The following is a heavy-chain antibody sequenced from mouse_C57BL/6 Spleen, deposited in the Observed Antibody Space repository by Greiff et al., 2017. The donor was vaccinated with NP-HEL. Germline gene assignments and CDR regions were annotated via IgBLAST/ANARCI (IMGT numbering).Heavy chain of an antibody. CDR1: GFTFSDYY. CDR2: INYDGSST. V-gene: IGHV5-16*01. Sequence: EVQRVESEGGLVQPGSSMKLSCTASGFTFSDYYMAWVRQVPEKGLEWVANINYDGSSTYYLDSLKSRFIISRDNAKNILYLQMSSLKSEDTATYYCARDRLGVFDYWGQGTTLTVSS. CDR3: ARDRLGVFDY. D-gene: IGHD4-1*01. J-gene: IGHJ2*01.